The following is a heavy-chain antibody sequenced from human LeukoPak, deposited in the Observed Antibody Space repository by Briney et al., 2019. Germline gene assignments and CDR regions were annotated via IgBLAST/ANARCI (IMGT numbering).Heavy chain of an antibody. D-gene: IGHD3-9*01. J-gene: IGHJ4*02. CDR3: ARQDYDILTGYYPFDY. V-gene: IGHV4-38-2*01. Sequence: SETLSLTCAVSGYSINSGYFWGWIRQSPGKGLEWIGSIYYSGSTYYNPSLKSRVTISVDTSKNQFSLKLSSVTATDTAVYYCARQDYDILTGYYPFDYWGQRTLVTVSS. CDR2: IYYSGST. CDR1: GYSINSGYF.